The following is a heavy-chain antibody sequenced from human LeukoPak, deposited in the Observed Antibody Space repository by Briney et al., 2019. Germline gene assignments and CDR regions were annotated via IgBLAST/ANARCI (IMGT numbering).Heavy chain of an antibody. D-gene: IGHD2-2*01. Sequence: SETLSLPCTVSGGSISSSGYYWGWIRQPPGKGLEWLGSIYYSGSTYYNPSLKSRVTISVDTSKNQFSLKLSSVTAADTAVYYCARWVPVPAAMADYWGQGTLVTVSS. CDR1: GGSISSSGYY. CDR3: ARWVPVPAAMADY. CDR2: IYYSGST. V-gene: IGHV4-39*01. J-gene: IGHJ4*02.